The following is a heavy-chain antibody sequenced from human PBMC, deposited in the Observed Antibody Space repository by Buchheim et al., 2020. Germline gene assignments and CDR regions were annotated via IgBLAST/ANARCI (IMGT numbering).Heavy chain of an antibody. Sequence: QVQLQESGPGLVKPSGTLSLTCDVSGGSISSSNWWTWVRQPPGKGLEWIGEINHSGSTNYNPSLKSRVTISVDTSKNQFSLKLSSVTAADTAVYSCARGRLYGGNSYYYYMDVWGKGTT. CDR2: INHSGST. CDR3: ARGRLYGGNSYYYYMDV. D-gene: IGHD4-23*01. CDR1: GGSISSSNW. V-gene: IGHV4-4*02. J-gene: IGHJ6*03.